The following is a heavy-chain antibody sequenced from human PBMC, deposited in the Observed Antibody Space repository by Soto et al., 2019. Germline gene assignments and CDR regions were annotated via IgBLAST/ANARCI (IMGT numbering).Heavy chain of an antibody. D-gene: IGHD2-2*01. V-gene: IGHV4-39*01. Sequence: PSETLSLTCTVSGGSISSSSYYWGWIRQPPGKGLEWIGSIYYSGSTYYNPSLKSRVTISVDTSKNQFPLKLSAVTAADTAVYYCARHYAARDCSSTSCCPNWFDPWGQGTLVTVSS. CDR1: GGSISSSSYY. J-gene: IGHJ5*02. CDR2: IYYSGST. CDR3: ARHYAARDCSSTSCCPNWFDP.